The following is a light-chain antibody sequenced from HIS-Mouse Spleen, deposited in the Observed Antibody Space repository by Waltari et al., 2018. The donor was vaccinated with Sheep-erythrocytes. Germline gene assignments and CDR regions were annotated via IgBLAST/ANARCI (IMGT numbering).Light chain of an antibody. J-gene: IGLJ3*02. V-gene: IGLV2-23*01. CDR2: ERS. Sequence: QSALTQPASVSGSPGQSITISCTGTSSDVGSYNLVSWYQQHPGKAPTLMIYERSKRPSGVSNRFSCSKSGSTASLTISGLQAEDEADYYCCSYAGSSTPWVFGGGTKLTVL. CDR1: SSDVGSYNL. CDR3: CSYAGSSTPWV.